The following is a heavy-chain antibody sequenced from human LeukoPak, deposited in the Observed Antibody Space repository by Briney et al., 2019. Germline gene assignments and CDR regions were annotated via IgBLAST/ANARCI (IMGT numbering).Heavy chain of an antibody. CDR2: IIPIFGTA. V-gene: IGHV1-69*01. J-gene: IGHJ6*03. CDR3: ARGYYDILTGYSPYYYYYMDV. D-gene: IGHD3-9*01. CDR1: GGTFSSYA. Sequence: SVKVSCXASGGTFSSYAISWVRQALGQGLEWMAGIIPIFGTANYAQKFQGRVTITADESTSTAYMELSSLRFEDTAVYYCARGYYDILTGYSPYYYYYMDVWGKGTTVTVSS.